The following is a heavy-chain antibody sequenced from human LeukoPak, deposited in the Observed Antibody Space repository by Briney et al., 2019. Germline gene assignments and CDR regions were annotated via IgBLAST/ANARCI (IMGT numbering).Heavy chain of an antibody. CDR3: ARAPYHPQIYYHSSGYYWLDY. CDR2: INPNIGGT. V-gene: IGHV1-2*02. CDR1: GYTLTGDY. Sequence: ASVKLSCKASGYTLTGDYMDCVRQAPGQGLEWMGWINPNIGGTNYAQKFQCRVTMTRDTSSSTAYMELRRLRSDDTAVYYCARAPYHPQIYYHSSGYYWLDYWGQGTLVTVSS. D-gene: IGHD3-22*01. J-gene: IGHJ4*02.